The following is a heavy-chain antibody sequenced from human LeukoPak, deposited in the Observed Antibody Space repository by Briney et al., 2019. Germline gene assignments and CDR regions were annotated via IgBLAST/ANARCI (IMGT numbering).Heavy chain of an antibody. CDR2: IWYDGSNK. Sequence: GGSLRLSCAASGFTFSSYGMHWVRQAPGKGLEWVAVIWYDGSNKYYADSVKGRFTISRDNSKNTLYLQMNSLRVEDTAVYFCARGGPTGAIDDWGQGTLVTVSS. CDR1: GFTFSSYG. CDR3: ARGGPTGAIDD. V-gene: IGHV3-33*01. J-gene: IGHJ4*02. D-gene: IGHD3-16*01.